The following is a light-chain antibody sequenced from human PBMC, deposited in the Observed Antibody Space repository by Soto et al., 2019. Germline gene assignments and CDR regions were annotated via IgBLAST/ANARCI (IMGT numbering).Light chain of an antibody. CDR1: SSDVGGYNY. V-gene: IGLV2-14*01. CDR2: EVS. Sequence: SVLTHPASVSWSPGQSITISCTGTSSDVGGYNYVSWYQQQSGKAPKLMIHEVSNRPSGVSNRFSGSKSGNTASLTISGLQAEDEADYYCSSYTSSRAYVFGIGTKVTVL. J-gene: IGLJ1*01. CDR3: SSYTSSRAYV.